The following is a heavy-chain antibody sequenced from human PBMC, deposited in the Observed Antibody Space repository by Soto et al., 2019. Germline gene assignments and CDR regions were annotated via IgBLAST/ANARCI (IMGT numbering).Heavy chain of an antibody. CDR1: RFTFSSYE. Sequence: GGSLRLSCAASRFTFSSYEMDWVRQAPGKGLEWVSYISSSGSTIYYADSVKGRFTISRDNAKNSLYLQMNSLRAEDTAVYYCARDYYGSGSASFDYWGQGTLVTVSS. CDR3: ARDYYGSGSASFDY. V-gene: IGHV3-48*03. D-gene: IGHD3-10*01. CDR2: ISSSGSTI. J-gene: IGHJ4*02.